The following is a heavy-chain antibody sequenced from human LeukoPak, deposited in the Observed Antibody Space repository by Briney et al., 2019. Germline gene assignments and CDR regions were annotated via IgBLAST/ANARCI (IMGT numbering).Heavy chain of an antibody. CDR1: GFTFSSYS. J-gene: IGHJ5*02. Sequence: HAGGSPRLSCAASGFTFSSYSMNWVRQAPGKGLEWVSYISSSSSTIYYADSVKGRFTISRDNAKNSLYLQMNSLRDEDTAVYYCARGALYYDFWSGYHDNWFDPWGQGTLVTVSS. D-gene: IGHD3-3*01. V-gene: IGHV3-48*02. CDR3: ARGALYYDFWSGYHDNWFDP. CDR2: ISSSSSTI.